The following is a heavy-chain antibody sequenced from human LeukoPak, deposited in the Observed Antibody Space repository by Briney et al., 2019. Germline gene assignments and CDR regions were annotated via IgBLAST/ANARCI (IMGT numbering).Heavy chain of an antibody. CDR2: TSYDGTDK. V-gene: IGHV3-30*03. CDR1: GFTFSSYA. Sequence: GSLRLSCAASGFTFSSYAMHWVRQAPGKGLEWVAVTSYDGTDKYYADSLKGRFTISRDNAKNTLYLQMNSLRAEDTAVYRCARHHCSTISCHGRSSGDFDYWGQGTLVTVSS. CDR3: ARHHCSTISCHGRSSGDFDY. D-gene: IGHD2-2*01. J-gene: IGHJ4*02.